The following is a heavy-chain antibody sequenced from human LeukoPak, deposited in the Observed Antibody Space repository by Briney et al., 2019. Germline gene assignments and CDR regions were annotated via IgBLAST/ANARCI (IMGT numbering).Heavy chain of an antibody. V-gene: IGHV1-2*02. D-gene: IGHD1-14*01. J-gene: IGHJ3*02. CDR3: ERVPKPYDSFDI. Sequence: GASVKVSCKASGYTFTGYYMHWVRQAPGQGLEWMGWINPNSGGTNYAQKFQGRVTMTRDTSISTAYMELSRLRSDDTAVYYCERVPKPYDSFDIWGQGTMVTVSS. CDR1: GYTFTGYY. CDR2: INPNSGGT.